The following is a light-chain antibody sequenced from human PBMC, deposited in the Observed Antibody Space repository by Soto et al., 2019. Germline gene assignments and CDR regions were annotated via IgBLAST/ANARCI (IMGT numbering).Light chain of an antibody. V-gene: IGKV3-15*01. Sequence: EIVMTQSPATLSVSPGERATLSCRASQSVSSNLAWYQQKPGQAPRLLIYGASTRATGIPARFSGSGSGTEVTLTISSLQSEDFAVYYCQQYNNWPWTFGQGTKVVIK. CDR1: QSVSSN. CDR3: QQYNNWPWT. J-gene: IGKJ1*01. CDR2: GAS.